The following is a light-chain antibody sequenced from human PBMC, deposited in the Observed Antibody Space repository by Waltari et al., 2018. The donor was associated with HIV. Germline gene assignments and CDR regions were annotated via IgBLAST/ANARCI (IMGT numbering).Light chain of an antibody. CDR1: ALAEKY. CDR3: FSVERSGEHRI. CDR2: DDR. J-gene: IGLJ2*01. Sequence: SYELTQSPSVSVSPGQTARITCSGDALAEKYVYWYQQKAGQAPGLVIYDDRKRPSEVSERFSASSSGTTATLIISGAQMDDEGDYYCFSVERSGEHRIFGGGTKLSV. V-gene: IGLV3-10*01.